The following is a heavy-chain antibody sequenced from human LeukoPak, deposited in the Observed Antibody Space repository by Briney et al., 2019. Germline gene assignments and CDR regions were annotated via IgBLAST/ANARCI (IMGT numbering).Heavy chain of an antibody. J-gene: IGHJ3*02. CDR3: ARGRYCTNGVCQPAGDAFDI. CDR2: INPNSGGT. D-gene: IGHD2-8*01. CDR1: GYTFTGYY. V-gene: IGHV1-2*02. Sequence: ASVKVSCKASGYTFTGYYMHWVRQAPGQGLEWMGWINPNSGGTNYAQKFQGRVTMTRDTSISTAYMELSRLRSDDTAVYYCARGRYCTNGVCQPAGDAFDIWGQGTMVTVSS.